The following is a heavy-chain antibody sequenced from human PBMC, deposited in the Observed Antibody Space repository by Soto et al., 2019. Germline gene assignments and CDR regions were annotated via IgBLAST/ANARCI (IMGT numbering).Heavy chain of an antibody. D-gene: IGHD1-26*01. CDR2: FDPEDGET. CDR1: GYTLTELS. J-gene: IGHJ4*02. V-gene: IGHV1-24*01. CDR3: ATSYSGSYGYFDY. Sequence: ASGKVSCKVSGYTLTELSMHWVRQAPGKGLEWMGGFDPEDGETIYAQKFQGRVTMTEDTSTDTAYMELSSLRSEDTAVYYCATSYSGSYGYFDYWGQGTLVTVSS.